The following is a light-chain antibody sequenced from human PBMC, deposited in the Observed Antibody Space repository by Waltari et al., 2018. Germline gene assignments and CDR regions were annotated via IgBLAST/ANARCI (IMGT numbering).Light chain of an antibody. Sequence: QSVLTQPPSASGPPGQRVTISCSGGSSNIGRNYVYWYQQLPGTAPKLLIYRNNQRPSGVPDRFSCSKSGTSASLAISGLRSEDEADYYCAAWDDSLSGWVFGGGTKLTVL. V-gene: IGLV1-47*01. CDR1: SSNIGRNY. J-gene: IGLJ3*02. CDR2: RNN. CDR3: AAWDDSLSGWV.